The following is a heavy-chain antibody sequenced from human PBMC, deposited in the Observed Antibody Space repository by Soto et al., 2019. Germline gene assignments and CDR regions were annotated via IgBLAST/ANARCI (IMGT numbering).Heavy chain of an antibody. J-gene: IGHJ4*02. Sequence: SETLSLTCTVSGGSISSGGYYWSWIRQHPGKGLEWIGYIYYSGSTYYNPSLKSRVTISVDTSKNQFSLKLSSVTAADTAVYYCARVPDYDFWSGLDYWGQGTLVTVSS. V-gene: IGHV4-31*03. CDR1: GGSISSGGYY. D-gene: IGHD3-3*01. CDR3: ARVPDYDFWSGLDY. CDR2: IYYSGST.